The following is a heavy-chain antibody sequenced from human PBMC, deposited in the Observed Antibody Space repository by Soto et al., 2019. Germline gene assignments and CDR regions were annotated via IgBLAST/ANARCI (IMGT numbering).Heavy chain of an antibody. D-gene: IGHD2-2*01. CDR2: IYYSGST. CDR1: DASVTGRSYN. CDR3: ARGRSSTRKCDY. V-gene: IGHV4-61*01. Sequence: SDTLSHTCTVSDASVTGRSYNWSWFRQPPGKGLEWIGYIYYSGSTNYTPSLKSRVTISVDTSKNQFSLKLSSVTAADTAGYYCARGRSSTRKCDYWGQGTLVTVS. J-gene: IGHJ4*02.